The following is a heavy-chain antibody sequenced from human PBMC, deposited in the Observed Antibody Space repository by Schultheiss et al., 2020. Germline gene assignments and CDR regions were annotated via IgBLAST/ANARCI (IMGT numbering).Heavy chain of an antibody. CDR1: GFTFSGSA. V-gene: IGHV3-73*01. CDR2: IRSKANSYAT. D-gene: IGHD2-15*01. Sequence: GESLKISCAASGFTFSGSAMHWVRQASGKGLEWVGRIRSKANSYATAYAASVKGRFTISRDDSKNTAYLQMNSLKTEDTAVYYCTRRKSSYCSGGSCLADYWGQGTLVTVSS. CDR3: TRRKSSYCSGGSCLADY. J-gene: IGHJ4*02.